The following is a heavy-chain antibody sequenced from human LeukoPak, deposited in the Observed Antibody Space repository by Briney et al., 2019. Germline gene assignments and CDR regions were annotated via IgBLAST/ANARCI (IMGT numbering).Heavy chain of an antibody. CDR1: GDSVSSNSAA. CDR2: TYYRSKWYN. D-gene: IGHD3-10*01. CDR3: ARVQGGIRYYGMDV. V-gene: IGHV6-1*01. Sequence: SQTLSLTCVISGDSVSSNSAAWNWIRQSPSRGLEWLGRTYYRSKWYNDYAVSVKSRITINPDTPTNQFSLQLNSVTPEDTAVYYCARVQGGIRYYGMDVWGQGTTVTVSS. J-gene: IGHJ6*02.